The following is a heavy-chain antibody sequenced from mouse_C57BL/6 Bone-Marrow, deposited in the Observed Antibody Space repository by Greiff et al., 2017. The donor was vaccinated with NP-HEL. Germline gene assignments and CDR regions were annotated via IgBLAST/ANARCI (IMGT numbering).Heavy chain of an antibody. V-gene: IGHV1-81*01. CDR3: ATTPWYFDV. D-gene: IGHD1-1*01. J-gene: IGHJ1*03. CDR2: IYPRSGNT. CDR1: GYTFTSYG. Sequence: VTLMESGAELARPGASVKLSCKASGYTFTSYGISWVKQRTGQGLEWIGEIYPRSGNTYYNEKFKGKATLTADKSSSTAYMELRSLTSEDSAVYFCATTPWYFDVWGTGTTVTVSS.